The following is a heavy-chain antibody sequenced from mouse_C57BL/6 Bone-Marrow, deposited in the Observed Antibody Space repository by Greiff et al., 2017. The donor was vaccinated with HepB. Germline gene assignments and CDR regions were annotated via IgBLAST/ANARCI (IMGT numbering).Heavy chain of an antibody. J-gene: IGHJ2*01. CDR3: ARGGPIDYDYDVYFDY. CDR2: IYPGSGST. Sequence: QVQLQQPGAELVKPGASVKMSCKASGYTFTSYWITWVKQRPGQGLEWIGDIYPGSGSTNYNEKFKSKATLTVDTSSSTAYMQLSRLTSEDSAVYYGARGGPIDYDYDVYFDYWGQGTTLTVSS. CDR1: GYTFTSYW. D-gene: IGHD2-4*01. V-gene: IGHV1-55*01.